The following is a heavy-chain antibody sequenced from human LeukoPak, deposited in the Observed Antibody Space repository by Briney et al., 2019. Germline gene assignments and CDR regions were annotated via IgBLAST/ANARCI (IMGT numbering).Heavy chain of an antibody. CDR2: IYTSGST. CDR3: ARGTYYYDSSGYYSWFDP. Sequence: SETLSLTCTVSGGSISSYYWSWIRQPAGKGLEWIGRIYTSGSTNYNPSLKSRVTMSVDTSKNQFSLKLSSVTAADTAVYYCARGTYYYDSSGYYSWFDPWGQGTLVTVSS. CDR1: GGSISSYY. D-gene: IGHD3-22*01. V-gene: IGHV4-4*07. J-gene: IGHJ5*02.